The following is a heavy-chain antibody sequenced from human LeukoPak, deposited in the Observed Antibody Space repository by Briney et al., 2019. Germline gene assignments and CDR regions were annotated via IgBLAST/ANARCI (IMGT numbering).Heavy chain of an antibody. CDR2: IYPCDSDT. CDR3: AREGSS. CDR1: GYSLTTYW. D-gene: IGHD6-19*01. J-gene: IGHJ3*01. Sequence: GESLKISWKGSGYSLTTYWIGWVRQMPGKGLEWMGIIYPCDSDTRYSPSFQGHVTISADKSMSTAYLQWSSLKASDTGMYYWAREGSSWGQGTMVIVSS. V-gene: IGHV5-51*01.